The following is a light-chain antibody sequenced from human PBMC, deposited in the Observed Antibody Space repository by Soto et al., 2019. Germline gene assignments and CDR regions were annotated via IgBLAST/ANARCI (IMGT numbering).Light chain of an antibody. CDR2: GAS. CDR3: QQYGSSPIT. CDR1: QSGSSSY. Sequence: EMGLTQSPGTRALSPGERATLSCRASQSGSSSYLAWYQQKPGQAPRLLIYGASSRATGIPDRFSGSGSGTDFTLTISRLEPEAFAVYYCQQYGSSPITFGQGTDWRL. J-gene: IGKJ5*01. V-gene: IGKV3-20*01.